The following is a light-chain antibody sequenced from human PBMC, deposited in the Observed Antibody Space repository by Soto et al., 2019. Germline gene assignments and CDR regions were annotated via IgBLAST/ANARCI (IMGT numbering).Light chain of an antibody. J-gene: IGLJ1*01. CDR3: TSYAGSNNFFYV. V-gene: IGLV2-8*01. Sequence: LTQPPSASGSPGQSVTISCTGTSSDVGGYNYVPWYQQHPGKAPKLMIYEVSKRPSGVPDRFSGSKSGNTASLTVSGLQAEDEADYYCTSYAGSNNFFYVFGTGTKVTVL. CDR1: SSDVGGYNY. CDR2: EVS.